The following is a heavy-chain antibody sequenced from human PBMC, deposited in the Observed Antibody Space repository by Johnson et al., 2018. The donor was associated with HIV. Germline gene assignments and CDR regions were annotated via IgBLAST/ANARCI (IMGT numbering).Heavy chain of an antibody. J-gene: IGHJ3*02. V-gene: IGHV3-30*14. CDR3: AKAREYDSTGHDAFDI. Sequence: QVLLVESGGGVVQPGRSLRLSCAASGFTFSSYAMHWVRQAPGKGLEWVAVISYDGSNKYYAYSVKGRFTISRDNSKNTLYLQMNSLRAEDTAVYYCAKAREYDSTGHDAFDIWGQGTMVTVSS. CDR1: GFTFSSYA. D-gene: IGHD3-22*01. CDR2: ISYDGSNK.